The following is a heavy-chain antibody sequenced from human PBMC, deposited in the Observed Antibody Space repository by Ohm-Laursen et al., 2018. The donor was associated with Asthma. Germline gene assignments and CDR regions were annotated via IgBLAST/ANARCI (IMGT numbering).Heavy chain of an antibody. D-gene: IGHD6-13*01. V-gene: IGHV1-46*01. CDR1: GGTFSNYV. CDR2: INPSGGST. CDR3: ARETYSTVPFDYYYGMDV. J-gene: IGHJ6*02. Sequence: ASVKVSCKSSGGTFSNYVIGWVRQAPGQGLEWMGIINPSGGSTSYAQKFQGRVTMTRDTSTSTVYMELSSLRSEDTAVYYCARETYSTVPFDYYYGMDVWGQGTTVTVSS.